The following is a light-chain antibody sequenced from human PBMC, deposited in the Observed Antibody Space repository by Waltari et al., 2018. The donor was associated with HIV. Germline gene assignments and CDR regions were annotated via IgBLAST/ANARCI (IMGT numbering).Light chain of an antibody. V-gene: IGLV1-40*01. CDR3: QSYDSSLNAWV. Sequence: QSVLTQPPSVSGAPGQRVTISCTGRFSNLGARYDAHWYHQLPRTPPKLVIFANTNRPAGIPDRFSGSKSGTSASLVITGVQAEDEADYYCQSYDSSLNAWVFGGGTKLTVL. CDR2: ANT. J-gene: IGLJ3*02. CDR1: FSNLGARYD.